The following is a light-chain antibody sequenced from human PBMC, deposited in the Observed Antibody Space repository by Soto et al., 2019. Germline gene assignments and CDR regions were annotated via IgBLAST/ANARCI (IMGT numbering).Light chain of an antibody. CDR3: QQDYKFPWT. Sequence: DIVMTQSPATLSLSPGEGATLSCRASQSVGSYLSWYQQKPGQAPRLLIYGASTRATGIPPRFSGSGSGTDFTLTISSLRPEDFAVYYCQQDYKFPWTFGQGTKVDIK. J-gene: IGKJ1*01. V-gene: IGKV3D-7*01. CDR1: QSVGSY. CDR2: GAS.